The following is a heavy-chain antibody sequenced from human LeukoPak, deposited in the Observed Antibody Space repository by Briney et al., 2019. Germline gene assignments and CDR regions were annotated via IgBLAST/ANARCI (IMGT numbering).Heavy chain of an antibody. V-gene: IGHV3-30*02. CDR1: GFTFSSYG. Sequence: GGSLRLSCAASGFTFSSYGMHWVRQAPGKGLEWVAFIRYDGSNKYYADSVKGRFTISRDNSKNTLHLQMNSLRAEDTAVYYCAKVRATYDSSGPWYFDYWGQGTLVTVSS. D-gene: IGHD3-22*01. CDR2: IRYDGSNK. CDR3: AKVRATYDSSGPWYFDY. J-gene: IGHJ4*02.